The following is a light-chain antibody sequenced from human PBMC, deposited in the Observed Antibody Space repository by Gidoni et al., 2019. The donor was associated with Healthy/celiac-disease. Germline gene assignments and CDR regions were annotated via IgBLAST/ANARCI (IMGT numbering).Light chain of an antibody. Sequence: PASQSSSPGGDSVITSSASQSGSSSYLTWYQQKPGQAPRLLIYGASSRATGVPDRFSGSGSGTDFTLTISRLEPEDFAVYYCQQCDSTPLTFGEGTRVEIK. CDR3: QQCDSTPLT. CDR1: QSGSSSY. CDR2: GAS. V-gene: IGKV3-20*01. J-gene: IGKJ4*01.